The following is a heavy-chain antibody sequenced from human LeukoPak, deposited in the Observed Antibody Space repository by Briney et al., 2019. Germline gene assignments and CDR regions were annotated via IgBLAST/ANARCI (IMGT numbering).Heavy chain of an antibody. Sequence: PGGSLRLSCAASGFTFSSYAMHWVRQAPGKGLEWVAVISYDGSNTYYADPVKGRFTISRDNSKNTLYLQMNSLRAEDTAVYYCARDLGDSSGRTYYFDYWGQGTLVTVSS. CDR2: ISYDGSNT. D-gene: IGHD6-19*01. V-gene: IGHV3-30-3*01. J-gene: IGHJ4*02. CDR1: GFTFSSYA. CDR3: ARDLGDSSGRTYYFDY.